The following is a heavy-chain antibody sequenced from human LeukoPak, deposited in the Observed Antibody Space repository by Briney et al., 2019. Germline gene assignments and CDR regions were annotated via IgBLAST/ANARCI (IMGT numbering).Heavy chain of an antibody. CDR2: INHSGST. D-gene: IGHD6-13*01. Sequence: SETLSLTCAVYGGSFSGYYWSWIRQPPGKGLEWIGEINHSGSTNYNPSLKSRVTISVDTSKNQFSLKLSSVTAADTAVYYCASFDPAAKDYWGQGTLVTVSS. CDR1: GGSFSGYY. J-gene: IGHJ4*02. CDR3: ASFDPAAKDY. V-gene: IGHV4-34*01.